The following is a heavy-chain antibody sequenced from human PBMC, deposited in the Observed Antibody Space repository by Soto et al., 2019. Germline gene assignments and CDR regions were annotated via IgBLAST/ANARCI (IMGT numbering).Heavy chain of an antibody. J-gene: IGHJ6*02. D-gene: IGHD3-22*01. CDR3: ARRGYYYDSSGYYLDNYYYGMDV. CDR2: IDPSDSYT. Sequence: RGESLKISCKGSGYSFTSYWISWVRQMPGKGLEWMGRIDPSDSYTNYSPSFQGHVTISADKSISTAYLQWSSLKASDTAMYYCARRGYYYDSSGYYLDNYYYGMDVWGQGTTVTVSS. CDR1: GYSFTSYW. V-gene: IGHV5-10-1*01.